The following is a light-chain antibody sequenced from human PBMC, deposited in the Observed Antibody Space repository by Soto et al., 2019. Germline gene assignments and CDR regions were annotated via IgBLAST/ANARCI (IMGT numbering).Light chain of an antibody. J-gene: IGLJ1*01. CDR3: QSYDLSLHNYV. V-gene: IGLV2-8*01. CDR2: EVN. CDR1: SSDVGGYNY. Sequence: QSALTQPPSASGSPGQSVAISCTGTSSDVGGYNYVSWYQQHPGKAPKLMIYEVNKRPSGVPDRFSGSKSGNTASLTVSGLHAEDEADYYCQSYDLSLHNYVFGTGTKLTVL.